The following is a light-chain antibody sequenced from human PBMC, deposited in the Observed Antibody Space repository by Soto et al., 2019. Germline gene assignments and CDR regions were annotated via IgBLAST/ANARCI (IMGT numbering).Light chain of an antibody. J-gene: IGLJ2*01. CDR1: SSDVGSYNL. CDR2: EGS. CDR3: CSYAGRSTVV. Sequence: QSALTQPASVSGSPGQSITISCTGTSSDVGSYNLVSWYQQHPGKAPKLMIYEGSKRPSGVSNRFSGSQSGNTASLTISGLQAEDEADYYCCSYAGRSTVVFGGGTKLTVL. V-gene: IGLV2-23*01.